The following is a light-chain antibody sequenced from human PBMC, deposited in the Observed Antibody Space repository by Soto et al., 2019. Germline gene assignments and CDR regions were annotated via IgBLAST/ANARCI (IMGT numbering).Light chain of an antibody. Sequence: QSALTQPPSVSGAPGQSVTISCTGTSSDVGSYNRVSWYQQPPGTAPKLMIYEVSNRPSGVPDRFSGSKSGNTASLTISGLQGEDEADYYCSLYTSSSTYVFGTGTKLPVL. J-gene: IGLJ1*01. CDR1: SSDVGSYNR. CDR3: SLYTSSSTYV. V-gene: IGLV2-18*01. CDR2: EVS.